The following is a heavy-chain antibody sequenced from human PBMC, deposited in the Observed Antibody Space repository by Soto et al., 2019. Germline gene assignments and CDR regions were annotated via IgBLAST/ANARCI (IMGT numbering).Heavy chain of an antibody. V-gene: IGHV3-11*01. CDR3: ARDVNWGRGVRTSYYYYMDV. D-gene: IGHD3-10*01. CDR2: ISSSGSTI. Sequence: GGSLRLSCAASGFTFSDYYMSWIRQAPGKGLEWVSYISSSGSTIYYADSVKGRFTISRDNVKNSLYLQMNSLRAEDTAVYYCARDVNWGRGVRTSYYYYMDVWGKGTTVTVSS. J-gene: IGHJ6*03. CDR1: GFTFSDYY.